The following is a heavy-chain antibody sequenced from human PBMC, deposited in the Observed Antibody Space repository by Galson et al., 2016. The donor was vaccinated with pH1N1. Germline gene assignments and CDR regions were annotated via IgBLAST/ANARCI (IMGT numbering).Heavy chain of an antibody. CDR3: ARGRVPIFGVIKYYGMDV. Sequence: SVKVSCKASGGTISEYAISWVRQAPGQGLEWMGGIIPIFGTPKYAQNCRGRLKINADKSTSTVYLEKKSLTPDDTAVYHCARGRVPIFGVIKYYGMDVWGQGTTVTVSS. D-gene: IGHD3-3*01. V-gene: IGHV1-69*06. CDR1: GGTISEYA. CDR2: IIPIFGTP. J-gene: IGHJ6*02.